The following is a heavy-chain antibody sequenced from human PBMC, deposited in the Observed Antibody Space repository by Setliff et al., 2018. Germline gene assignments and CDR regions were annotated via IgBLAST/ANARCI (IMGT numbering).Heavy chain of an antibody. CDR1: GGSISSTTDY. Sequence: PSETLSLTCTVSGGSISSTTDYWGWIRHPPGKGLEWIGSIYYSGSAFYNPSLKSRVTISVDTSKNLFSLNLASVTAADTAVYYCLRYSYGYEKGEEDLPDYWGQGTLVTVSS. J-gene: IGHJ4*02. D-gene: IGHD5-18*01. V-gene: IGHV4-39*03. CDR3: LRYSYGYEKGEEDLPDY. CDR2: IYYSGSA.